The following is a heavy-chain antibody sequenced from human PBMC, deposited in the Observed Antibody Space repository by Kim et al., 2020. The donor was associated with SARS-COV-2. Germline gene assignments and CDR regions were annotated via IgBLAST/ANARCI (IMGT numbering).Heavy chain of an antibody. CDR1: GGSITNYY. V-gene: IGHV4-59*01. D-gene: IGHD4-17*01. CDR3: ARSTGTFHGRVLGY. J-gene: IGHJ4*02. Sequence: SETLSLTCSVSGGSITNYYWNWIRQPPGKALEWIGCFSYTGRADYNPSLANRVSISADTSKNQLSLKLNSVTAADTAVYYCARSTGTFHGRVLGYWGQGIIVTVS. CDR2: FSYTGRA.